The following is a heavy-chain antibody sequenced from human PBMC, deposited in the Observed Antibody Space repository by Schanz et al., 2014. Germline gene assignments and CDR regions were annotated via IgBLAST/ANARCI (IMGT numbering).Heavy chain of an antibody. D-gene: IGHD6-13*01. CDR2: IYHSGST. J-gene: IGHJ4*02. CDR3: ARHMGRLSSSRGNYFDY. Sequence: QLQLQESGPGLVKPSETLSLTCTVSGGSISSSSYFWGWIRQPPGKGLEWIGSIYHSGSTYNNPPLKSGVTMSVDTSKNQFSLKLSSVTAADTALYYCARHMGRLSSSRGNYFDYWGQGTLVTVSS. V-gene: IGHV4-39*01. CDR1: GGSISSSSYF.